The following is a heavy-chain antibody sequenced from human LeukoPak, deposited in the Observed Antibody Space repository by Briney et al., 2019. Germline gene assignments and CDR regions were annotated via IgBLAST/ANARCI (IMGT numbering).Heavy chain of an antibody. D-gene: IGHD3-10*01. CDR1: GFTFSSYA. Sequence: GGSLRLSCAASGFTFSSYAMHWVRQAPGKGLEWVAVISYDGSNKYYADSVKGRSTISRDNSKDTLYLQMNSLRAEDTAVYYCASASGSYYNTLLSLLDYWGQGTLVTVSS. CDR2: ISYDGSNK. V-gene: IGHV3-30*04. J-gene: IGHJ4*02. CDR3: ASASGSYYNTLLSLLDY.